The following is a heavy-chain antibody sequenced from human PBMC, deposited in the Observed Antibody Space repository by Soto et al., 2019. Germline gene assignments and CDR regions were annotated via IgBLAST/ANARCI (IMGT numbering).Heavy chain of an antibody. V-gene: IGHV1-58*01. CDR3: AALRFYYDMIHDAFDI. Sequence: GASVKVSCKASGFTFTSSAVQWVRQARGQRLEWIGWIVVGSGNTNYAQKFKERVTITRDMSTSTAYMELSSLRSEDTAVYYCAALRFYYDMIHDAFDIWGQGTMVTVSS. D-gene: IGHD3-22*01. CDR2: IVVGSGNT. CDR1: GFTFTSSA. J-gene: IGHJ3*02.